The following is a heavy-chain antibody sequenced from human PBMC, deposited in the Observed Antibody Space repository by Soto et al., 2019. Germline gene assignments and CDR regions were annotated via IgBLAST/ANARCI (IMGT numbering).Heavy chain of an antibody. CDR1: GGSISSISYY. J-gene: IGHJ6*02. CDR3: ARLHGYCISSSRHGHYAMDV. V-gene: IGHV4-39*01. D-gene: IGHD2-2*01. Sequence: SETLSLTCTVSGGSISSISYYWGWIRQPPGKGLEWIGSIYYSGSTYYNPSLNSRVTVSVDTSKNQFSLKVTSVTAADTAVYYCARLHGYCISSSRHGHYAMDVWGQGTTVTVSS. CDR2: IYYSGST.